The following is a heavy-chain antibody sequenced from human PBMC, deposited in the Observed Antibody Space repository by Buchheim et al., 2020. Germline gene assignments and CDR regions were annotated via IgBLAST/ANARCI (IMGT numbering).Heavy chain of an antibody. D-gene: IGHD6-19*01. CDR2: INHSGST. CDR3: ARGPVAGRYYFDY. J-gene: IGHJ4*02. Sequence: QVQLQESGPGLVKPSETLSLTCAVYGGSFSGYYWSWIRQPPGKGLEWIGEINHSGSTNYNPSLKSRVTISVDTSKNQFSLKLSSVTAADTAVYYCARGPVAGRYYFDYWGQGTL. CDR1: GGSFSGYY. V-gene: IGHV4-34*01.